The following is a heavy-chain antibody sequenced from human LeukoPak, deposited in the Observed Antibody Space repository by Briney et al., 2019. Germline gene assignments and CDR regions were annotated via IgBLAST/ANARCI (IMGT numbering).Heavy chain of an antibody. CDR1: GFTFSTSW. CDR3: ARGRSGSYGFFDY. V-gene: IGHV3-74*03. J-gene: IGHJ4*02. CDR2: IDSDGSRI. Sequence: GGSLRLSCEGSGFTFSTSWMRWVRRAPGKGLVWVSRIDSDGSRITYADSVKGRFTISRDNAKNTVYLQMNSLRAEDTAVYYCARGRSGSYGFFDYWSLGNLVTVSS. D-gene: IGHD3-10*01.